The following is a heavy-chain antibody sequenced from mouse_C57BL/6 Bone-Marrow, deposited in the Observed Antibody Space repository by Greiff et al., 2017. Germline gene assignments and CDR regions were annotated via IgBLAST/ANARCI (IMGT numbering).Heavy chain of an antibody. CDR3: GRVKEYWYFDV. Sequence: QVQLQQSGAELARPGASVKLSCKASGYTFTSYGISWVKQRTGQGLEWIGEIYPRSGNTYYNEKFKGKATLTADKSSSTAFMGLRSLTSEDSAVSVGGRVKEYWYFDVWGTGTTVTVSS. V-gene: IGHV1-81*01. CDR1: GYTFTSYG. J-gene: IGHJ1*03. CDR2: IYPRSGNT.